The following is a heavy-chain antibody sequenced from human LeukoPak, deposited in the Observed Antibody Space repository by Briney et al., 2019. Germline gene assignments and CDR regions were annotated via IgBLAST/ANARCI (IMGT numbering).Heavy chain of an antibody. CDR1: GGTFSSYA. CDR2: ITPIFGTA. Sequence: GASVKVSCKASGGTFSSYAISWVRQAPGQGLEWMGGITPIFGTANYAQKFQGRVTITADESTSTAYMELSSLRSEDTAVYYCARKMYPYYYDSSGYYLFDYWGQGTLVTVSS. CDR3: ARKMYPYYYDSSGYYLFDY. D-gene: IGHD3-22*01. V-gene: IGHV1-69*13. J-gene: IGHJ4*02.